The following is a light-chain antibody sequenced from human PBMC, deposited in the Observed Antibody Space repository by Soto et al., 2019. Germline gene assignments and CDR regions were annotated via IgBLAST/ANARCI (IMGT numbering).Light chain of an antibody. CDR3: QQYNSYSPLT. J-gene: IGKJ4*01. CDR1: QSISSW. Sequence: DIQMTQSPSTLSASVGDRVTITCRASQSISSWLAWYQHKPGKAPKLLIYKASSLESGVPSRFSGSGSGTEFTLTISSLQPDDFATYYCQQYNSYSPLTFGGGTKVDIK. CDR2: KAS. V-gene: IGKV1-5*03.